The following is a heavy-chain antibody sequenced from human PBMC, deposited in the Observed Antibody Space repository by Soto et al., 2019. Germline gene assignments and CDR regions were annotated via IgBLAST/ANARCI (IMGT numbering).Heavy chain of an antibody. CDR2: INTGNGNT. CDR3: ERGARLYYYFYGMDV. V-gene: IGHV1-3*04. D-gene: IGHD3-22*01. Sequence: QVQLVQSGAEVKKPGASVKVSCKASGYNVTTYAMLWVRQAPGQRPEWMGWINTGNGNTKYSPKFQGRVTITRDTSASTAYMELSSLKSEDTAVYYCERGARLYYYFYGMDVWGQGSTVTVSS. CDR1: GYNVTTYA. J-gene: IGHJ6*02.